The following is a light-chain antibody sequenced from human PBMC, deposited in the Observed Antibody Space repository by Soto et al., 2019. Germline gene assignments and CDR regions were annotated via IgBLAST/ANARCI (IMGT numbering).Light chain of an antibody. Sequence: EIVLTQSPGTLSLSPGERATLSCRASQSVSSYLAWYQQKPGQAPRLLIYGASSRATGIPDRFSGRGSGTVFTLTISGLEPEDFAVYYCHQYGASPRTFGQVTKVEI. J-gene: IGKJ1*01. CDR3: HQYGASPRT. CDR2: GAS. V-gene: IGKV3-20*01. CDR1: QSVSSY.